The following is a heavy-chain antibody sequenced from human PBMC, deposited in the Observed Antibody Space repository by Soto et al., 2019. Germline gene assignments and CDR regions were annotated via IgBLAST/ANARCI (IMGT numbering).Heavy chain of an antibody. CDR3: ARLEGLATISYYFDF. J-gene: IGHJ4*02. V-gene: IGHV4-34*01. CDR2: INHSGST. CDR1: GGSFSGYY. Sequence: SETLSLTCAVYGGSFSGYYWSWIRQPPGKGLEWIGEINHSGSTNYNPSLQSRVTISLDKSKSQFSLKLSSVTAADSAVYFCARLEGLATISYYFDFWGQGALVTVSS. D-gene: IGHD3-9*01.